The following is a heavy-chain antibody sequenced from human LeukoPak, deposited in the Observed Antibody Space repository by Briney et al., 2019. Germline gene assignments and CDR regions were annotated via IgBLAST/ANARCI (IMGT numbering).Heavy chain of an antibody. V-gene: IGHV1-46*01. Sequence: ASVKVSCKASGYTFPSYFMHWVRQAPGQGLEWMGIINPSGGGTKYAQKFQGRVTMTRDTPTNTVYMELSSLRTEDTAVYYCASVYLYGMDVWGQGTTVTVSS. CDR3: ASVYLYGMDV. J-gene: IGHJ6*02. CDR1: GYTFPSYF. D-gene: IGHD2-8*01. CDR2: INPSGGGT.